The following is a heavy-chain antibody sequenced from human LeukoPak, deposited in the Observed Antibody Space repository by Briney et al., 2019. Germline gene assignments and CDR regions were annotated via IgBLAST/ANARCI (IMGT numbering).Heavy chain of an antibody. CDR1: GFTFDDYA. CDR2: ISWNSGSI. V-gene: IGHV3-9*01. J-gene: IGHJ1*01. CDR3: VRDTTM. Sequence: EAGGSLRLSCAASGFTFDDYAMHWVRQAPGKGLEWVSGISWNSGSIGYADSVKGRFTISRDNAKNSLYLQMNSLRIEDTALYYCVRDTTMWGQGTVVTVSS. D-gene: IGHD3-10*01.